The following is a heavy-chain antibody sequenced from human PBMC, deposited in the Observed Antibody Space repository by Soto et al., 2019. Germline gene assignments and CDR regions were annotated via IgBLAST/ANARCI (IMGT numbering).Heavy chain of an antibody. Sequence: VQLVESGGGVVQPGRSLRLSCAASGFTFSDYAMHWVRQAPGKGLEWVAVVSHDGRNTHYADSVKGRFTISRDSSKNTVSLEMTSLKAEDTAVYYCEKGGRQCLVTSDFNYWGQGALVTGSS. CDR2: VSHDGRNT. D-gene: IGHD6-19*01. CDR1: GFTFSDYA. J-gene: IGHJ4*02. V-gene: IGHV3-30*18. CDR3: EKGGRQCLVTSDFNY.